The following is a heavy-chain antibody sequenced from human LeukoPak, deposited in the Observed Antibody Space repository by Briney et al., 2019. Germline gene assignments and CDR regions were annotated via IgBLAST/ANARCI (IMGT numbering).Heavy chain of an antibody. CDR3: ARHPGSLLAHLFDY. CDR2: IDPHDSYT. Sequence: GESLKISYKASGYSFTTYWITWVRQMPGKGLEWMGRIDPHDSYTNYSPSFQGHVTISADKSISTAYLQWSSLEASDTAMYYCARHPGSLLAHLFDYWGQGSLVTVAS. V-gene: IGHV5-10-1*01. CDR1: GYSFTTYW. D-gene: IGHD2-15*01. J-gene: IGHJ4*02.